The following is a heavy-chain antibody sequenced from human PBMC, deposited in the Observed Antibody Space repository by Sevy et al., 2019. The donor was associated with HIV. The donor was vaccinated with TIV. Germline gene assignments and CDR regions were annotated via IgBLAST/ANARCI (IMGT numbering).Heavy chain of an antibody. CDR2: ISCSGDAT. V-gene: IGHV3-23*01. Sequence: GGSLRLSCTASEFTFSNYAMTWVRQAPGRGLEWVSGISCSGDATYYADSVKGRFTISRDNSKNTLYLRMNSLRAEDTALYYCAKSSGYDVHFNGMDVWGQGTTVTVSS. J-gene: IGHJ6*02. D-gene: IGHD5-12*01. CDR3: AKSSGYDVHFNGMDV. CDR1: EFTFSNYA.